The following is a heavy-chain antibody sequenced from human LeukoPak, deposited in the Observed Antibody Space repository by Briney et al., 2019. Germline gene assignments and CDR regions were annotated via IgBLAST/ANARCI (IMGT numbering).Heavy chain of an antibody. CDR3: AKDGQLGGSSWFTLYFDY. D-gene: IGHD6-13*01. CDR2: SSYDESNT. J-gene: IGHJ4*02. Sequence: GGSLRLSCAASRFSFSSYDMHWVRQAPGKGLEWLAVSSYDESNTYYTASVKGRFTISRDNSKNTLYLQMNSLRPEDTAVYYCAKDGQLGGSSWFTLYFDYWGQGTLVTVSS. CDR1: RFSFSSYD. V-gene: IGHV3-30*18.